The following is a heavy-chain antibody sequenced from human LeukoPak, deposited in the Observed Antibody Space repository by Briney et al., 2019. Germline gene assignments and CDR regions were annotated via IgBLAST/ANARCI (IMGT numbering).Heavy chain of an antibody. CDR3: VRATGAVAVRGWSFDI. CDR2: VYDIGST. J-gene: IGHJ3*02. D-gene: IGHD6-19*01. Sequence: SETLSLTCTVSGGSIGSHYWTWIRQTPGKGLEWIGYVYDIGSTKYNPSLKSRVTISLDKSKNQSSLKLSSVTAADTAVYYCVRATGAVAVRGWSFDIWGHGTMVTVSS. V-gene: IGHV4-59*11. CDR1: GGSIGSHY.